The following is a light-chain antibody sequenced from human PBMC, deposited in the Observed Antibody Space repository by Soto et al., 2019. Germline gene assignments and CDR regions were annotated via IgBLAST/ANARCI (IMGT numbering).Light chain of an antibody. Sequence: EIVMTQSPATLSVSPGERATLSCRASQSVSSTLAWYQQKPGPAPRLLIYGASTRATGIPTRCSGSGSGPEFALTISSLQSEDVSIYYCQQDNNWPPNRTFGQGTKVESK. CDR1: QSVSST. CDR3: QQDNNWPPNRT. CDR2: GAS. V-gene: IGKV3-15*01. J-gene: IGKJ1*01.